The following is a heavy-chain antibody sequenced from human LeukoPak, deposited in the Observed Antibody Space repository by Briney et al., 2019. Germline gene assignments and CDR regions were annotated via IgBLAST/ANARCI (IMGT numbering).Heavy chain of an antibody. CDR2: ISSGSRTI. J-gene: IGHJ6*03. D-gene: IGHD3-22*01. V-gene: IGHV3-48*01. Sequence: PGGSLRLSCTASSFTFSRYSMNWIRQAPGRGLEWLAYISSGSRTIYYTDSVKGRFTISRDNSKNTLYLQMNSLRAGDTAVYYCAKGSKLVVITRDHYMAVWGKGTTVTISS. CDR3: AKGSKLVVITRDHYMAV. CDR1: SFTFSRYS.